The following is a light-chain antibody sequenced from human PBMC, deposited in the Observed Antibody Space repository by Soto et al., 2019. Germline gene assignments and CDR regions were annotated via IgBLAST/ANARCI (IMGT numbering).Light chain of an antibody. Sequence: DIVMTQSPLSLPVTPGEPASISCRSSQSLLHSNGYNYLDWYLQKPGQSPQLLIYLGSNRASGVPDRFSGSGSGTDFTLKISRVEAEDVEVYYCMQALHWYTFGQGTKLEIK. CDR3: MQALHWYT. V-gene: IGKV2-28*01. CDR1: QSLLHSNGYNY. CDR2: LGS. J-gene: IGKJ2*01.